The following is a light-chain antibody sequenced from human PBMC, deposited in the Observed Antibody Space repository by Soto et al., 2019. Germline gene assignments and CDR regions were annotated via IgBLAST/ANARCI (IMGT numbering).Light chain of an antibody. J-gene: IGLJ3*02. CDR1: SSDVGSYNI. CDR3: SSFAGSGNWV. CDR2: EAT. V-gene: IGLV2-23*01. Sequence: QSALTQPASVSESPGRSITISCTGTSSDVGSYNIVSWYQQNPGRAPKLIIYEATKRPSGISDRFSGSKSGNTASLTISRLQAEDEADYFCSSFAGSGNWVFGGGTKLTV.